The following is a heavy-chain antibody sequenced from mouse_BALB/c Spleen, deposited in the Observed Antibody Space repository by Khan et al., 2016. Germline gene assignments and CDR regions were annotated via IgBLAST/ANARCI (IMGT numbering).Heavy chain of an antibody. CDR3: ARSSTASYYAMDY. CDR1: GDSITSGY. J-gene: IGHJ4*01. Sequence: EVQLQESGPSLVTPSQTLSLTCSVTGDSITSGYWNWIRKFPGNKLEYMGYISYSGTTYYNPSIKSRISITRDTSKNQYNLQLNSVTTEDTATYYCARSSTASYYAMDYWGQGTSVTVSS. CDR2: ISYSGTT. D-gene: IGHD1-2*01. V-gene: IGHV3-8*02.